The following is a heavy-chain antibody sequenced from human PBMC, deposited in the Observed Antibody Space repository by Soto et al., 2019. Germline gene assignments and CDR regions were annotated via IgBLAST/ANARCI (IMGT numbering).Heavy chain of an antibody. CDR2: INWDGSSI. D-gene: IGHD1-1*01. Sequence: EVQLVESGGVVVQPGGSLRLSCAASGFKFDDYTMHWVRQAPGKGLEWVSLINWDGSSIYYADSVKGRLTISRDNSHNSLSLKMNSLRPEDTALYYCATDRNSGYYFGMDAWCQGTTFTVSS. CDR1: GFKFDDYT. CDR3: ATDRNSGYYFGMDA. J-gene: IGHJ6*02. V-gene: IGHV3-43*01.